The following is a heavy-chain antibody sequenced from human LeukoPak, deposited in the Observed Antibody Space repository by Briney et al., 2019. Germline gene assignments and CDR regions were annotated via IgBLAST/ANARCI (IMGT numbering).Heavy chain of an antibody. J-gene: IGHJ4*02. CDR3: ARPYGGAGY. CDR2: IYPGDSDT. CDR1: GYSFSNYW. V-gene: IGHV5-51*01. Sequence: GQSLKISCKGSGYSFSNYWIHWVRQMPGKGLEWMAMIYPGDSDTRYSPSFQGQVTISADKSISTAYLQWSSLKASDTAMYYCARPYGGAGYWGQGTLVTVSS. D-gene: IGHD4-23*01.